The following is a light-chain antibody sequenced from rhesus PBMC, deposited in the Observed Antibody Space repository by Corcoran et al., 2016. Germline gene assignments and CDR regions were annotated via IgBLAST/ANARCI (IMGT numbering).Light chain of an antibody. Sequence: QSAPTQPTSVSGSPGQSVTISCTGTSSDIGGYNYVSWYQQLPGTAPQLMIYEVNKRPSGVSDRFSGSKSGNTASLTISGLQAEDEADYYCSSYATSNGYIFGSGARLTVL. J-gene: IGLJ1*01. CDR3: SSYATSNGYI. V-gene: IGLV2-32*02. CDR2: EVN. CDR1: SSDIGGYNY.